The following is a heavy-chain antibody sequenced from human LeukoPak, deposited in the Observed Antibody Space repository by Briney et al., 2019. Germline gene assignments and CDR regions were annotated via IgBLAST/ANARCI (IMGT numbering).Heavy chain of an antibody. V-gene: IGHV3-74*01. CDR1: GFTFSSYW. CDR2: VNSYESST. D-gene: IGHD4/OR15-4a*01. CDR3: ARDHGASYPVGAFDI. J-gene: IGHJ3*02. Sequence: PWGSLRLSCAASGFTFSSYWMHWVRQAPGKGLVWVSRVNSYESSTSYAASVKGRFTISRDNAKNTLYLQMNSLRAEDTAVYYCARDHGASYPVGAFDIWGQGTMVTVSS.